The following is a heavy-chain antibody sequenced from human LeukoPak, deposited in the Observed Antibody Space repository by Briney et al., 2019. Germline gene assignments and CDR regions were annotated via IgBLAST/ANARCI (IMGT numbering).Heavy chain of an antibody. V-gene: IGHV4-59*12. CDR1: GGSISSYQ. CDR2: IYYSGSA. CDR3: ARAALYDSSAGIDY. D-gene: IGHD3-22*01. Sequence: SETLSLTCTVSGGSISSYQWSWIRQPPGKGLEWIGNIYYSGSANYNPSLQSRVIISVDTSKNQFSLKLCSVTAADTAVYYCARAALYDSSAGIDYWGQGTLVTVSS. J-gene: IGHJ4*02.